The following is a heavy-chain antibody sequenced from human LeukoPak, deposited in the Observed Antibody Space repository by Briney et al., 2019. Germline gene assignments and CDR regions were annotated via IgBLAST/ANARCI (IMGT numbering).Heavy chain of an antibody. J-gene: IGHJ4*02. CDR1: GGSISSGDYY. CDR3: ARGNSYGLYDY. D-gene: IGHD5-18*01. CDR2: IYYSGNT. Sequence: PSETLSLTCTVSGGSISSGDYYWSWIRQPPGKGLEWIGYIYYSGNTHYNPSINSRVTISLETTKNQFSLKLSSVTGADTAVYYCARGNSYGLYDYWGQGTLVTVSS. V-gene: IGHV4-30-4*08.